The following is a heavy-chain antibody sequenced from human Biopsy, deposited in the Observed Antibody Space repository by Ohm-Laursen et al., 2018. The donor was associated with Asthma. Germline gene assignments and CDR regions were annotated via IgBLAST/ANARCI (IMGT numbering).Heavy chain of an antibody. V-gene: IGHV3-53*03. CDR2: IYSGGGT. D-gene: IGHD4-23*01. J-gene: IGHJ3*02. CDR3: ARAYGGSFFSGAFDI. Sequence: SLRLSCTASGFTVSTNGMSWVRQPPGKGLEWVSVIYSGGGTYYADSVQGRVTISRDNSKNTLSLQMNSLRAEDTAFYYFARAYGGSFFSGAFDIWGQGKMVTASS. CDR1: GFTVSTNG.